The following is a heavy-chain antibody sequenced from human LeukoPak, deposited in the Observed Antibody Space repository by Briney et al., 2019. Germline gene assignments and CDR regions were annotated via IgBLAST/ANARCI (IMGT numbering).Heavy chain of an antibody. D-gene: IGHD2-15*01. CDR3: ARRVCSGGSCYFAWGTYRGYKDV. J-gene: IGHJ6*03. CDR2: IYYSGST. V-gene: IGHV4-59*01. Sequence: SETLSLTCTVSGGSISSYYWSWIRQPPGKGLEWIGYIYYSGSTNYNPSLKSRVTISVDTSKNQFSLKLSSVTAAGTAVYYCARRVCSGGSCYFAWGTYRGYKDVWGKGTTVTISS. CDR1: GGSISSYY.